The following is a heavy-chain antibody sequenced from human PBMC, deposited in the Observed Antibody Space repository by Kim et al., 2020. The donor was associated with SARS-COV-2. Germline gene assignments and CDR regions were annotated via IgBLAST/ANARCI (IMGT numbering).Heavy chain of an antibody. CDR3: AKDRYYYDSSGYFRSAPLSPDY. J-gene: IGHJ4*02. CDR2: ISGSGGST. V-gene: IGHV3-23*01. D-gene: IGHD3-22*01. Sequence: GGSLRLSCAASGFTFSSYAMSWVRQAPGKGLEWVSAISGSGGSTYYADSVKGRFTISRDNSKNTLYLQMNSLRAEDTAVYYCAKDRYYYDSSGYFRSAPLSPDYWGQGTLVTVSS. CDR1: GFTFSSYA.